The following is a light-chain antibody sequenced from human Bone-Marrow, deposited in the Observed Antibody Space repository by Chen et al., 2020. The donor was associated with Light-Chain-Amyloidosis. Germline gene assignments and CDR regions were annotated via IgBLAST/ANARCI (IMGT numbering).Light chain of an antibody. V-gene: IGKV3-20*01. CDR3: QQYGSSPVT. CDR1: QSVSSSY. Sequence: IVLTQSPGTLSLSPGERATLSCRASQSVSSSYLAWYQQEPGQAPRLLIYGASSRATGIQDRCSGSGSGTDFTLTISRLEPEDFAVYYCQQYGSSPVTFGPWTKVDIK. J-gene: IGKJ3*01. CDR2: GAS.